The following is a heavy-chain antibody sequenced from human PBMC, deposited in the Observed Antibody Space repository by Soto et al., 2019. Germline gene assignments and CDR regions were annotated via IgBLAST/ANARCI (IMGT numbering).Heavy chain of an antibody. CDR3: ARELNTVTTRDAFDI. Sequence: QVQLVESGGGVVQPGRSLRLSCAASGFTFSSYGMHWARQAPGKGLEWVAVIWSDENSKYYADSVKGRFTISRDNSKNTLYLQMNSLRVEDTAVYYCARELNTVTTRDAFDIWGQGTMVSVSS. D-gene: IGHD4-17*01. V-gene: IGHV3-33*01. J-gene: IGHJ3*02. CDR1: GFTFSSYG. CDR2: IWSDENSK.